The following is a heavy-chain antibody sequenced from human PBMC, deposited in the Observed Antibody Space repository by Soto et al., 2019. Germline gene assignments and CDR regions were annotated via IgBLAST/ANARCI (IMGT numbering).Heavy chain of an antibody. V-gene: IGHV3-48*03. J-gene: IGHJ4*02. CDR2: ISSSSDIM. D-gene: IGHD1-26*01. CDR3: AKDLGSHLSPASHY. CDR1: GFSFSRFE. Sequence: GALRLSCAGSGFSFSRFEMNWVRQAPGKGLEWVSYISSSSDIMYYADSVKGRFAISRDNAKNSLFLQMNSLRPEDTAVYYCAKDLGSHLSPASHYSGPAPLVTVST.